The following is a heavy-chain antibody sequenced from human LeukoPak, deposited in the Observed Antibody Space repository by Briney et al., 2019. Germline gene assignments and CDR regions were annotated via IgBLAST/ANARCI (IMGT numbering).Heavy chain of an antibody. Sequence: SETLSLTCTVSGGSISSSSYYWGWIRQPPGKWLEWIGSIYYSGSTYYNPSLKSRVTISVDTSKNQFSLKLSSVTAADTAVYYCASDKLGYCSSTSCPGGGYWGQGTLVTVSS. CDR1: GGSISSSSYY. D-gene: IGHD2-2*01. CDR3: ASDKLGYCSSTSCPGGGY. CDR2: IYYSGST. V-gene: IGHV4-39*01. J-gene: IGHJ4*02.